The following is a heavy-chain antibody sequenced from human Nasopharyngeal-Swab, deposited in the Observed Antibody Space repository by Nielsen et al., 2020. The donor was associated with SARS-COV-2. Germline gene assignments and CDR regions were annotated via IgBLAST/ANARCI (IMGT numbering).Heavy chain of an antibody. J-gene: IGHJ6*03. Sequence: RQAPGKGLEWIGSIYYSGSTYYNPSLKSRVTISVDTSKNQFSLKLSSVTAADTAAYYCAREGAGSETIYYYYYMDVWGKGTTVTVSS. V-gene: IGHV4-39*07. CDR3: AREGAGSETIYYYYYMDV. CDR2: IYYSGST. D-gene: IGHD1-14*01.